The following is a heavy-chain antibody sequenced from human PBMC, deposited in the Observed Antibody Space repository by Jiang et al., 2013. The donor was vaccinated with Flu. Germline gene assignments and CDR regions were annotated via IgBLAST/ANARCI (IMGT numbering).Heavy chain of an antibody. Sequence: QLVESGGGVVQPGRSLRLSCAASGFTFSFYGMHWVRQAPDKGLEWVAVIWYDGSNKYYADSVKGRFTISRDNSKNTLYLQMNSLRAEDTAVYYCARDPGAVAGSLDYWGQGTLVTVSS. V-gene: IGHV3-33*01. CDR1: GFTFSFYG. D-gene: IGHD6-19*01. CDR3: ARDPGAVAGSLDY. J-gene: IGHJ4*02. CDR2: IWYDGSNK.